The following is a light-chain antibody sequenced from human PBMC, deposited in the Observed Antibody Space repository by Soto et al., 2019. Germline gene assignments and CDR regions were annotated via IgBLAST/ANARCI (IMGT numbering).Light chain of an antibody. Sequence: EIVLTQSPGTLSLSPGERATLSCSASQSVSSSYLAWYQQKPGQATRLLIYGASSRATGIPDRFSGSGSGADFTLAISSLEPEDFAVYYCQQYGSSPYTFGQGTKLEIK. CDR2: GAS. V-gene: IGKV3-20*01. J-gene: IGKJ2*01. CDR1: QSVSSSY. CDR3: QQYGSSPYT.